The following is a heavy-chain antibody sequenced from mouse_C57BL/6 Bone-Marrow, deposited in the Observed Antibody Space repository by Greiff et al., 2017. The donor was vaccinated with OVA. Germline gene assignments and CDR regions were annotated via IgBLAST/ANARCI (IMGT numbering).Heavy chain of an antibody. D-gene: IGHD2-4*01. CDR3: ARGYDYEGNWFAY. J-gene: IGHJ3*01. V-gene: IGHV1-81*01. CDR2: IYPRSGNT. CDR1: GYTFTSYG. Sequence: VQLQQSGAELARPGASVKLSCKASGYTFTSYGISWVKQRTGQGLEWIGEIYPRSGNTYYNEKFKGKATLTADKSSSTAYMELRSLTSEDSAVYFCARGYDYEGNWFAYWGQGTLVTVSA.